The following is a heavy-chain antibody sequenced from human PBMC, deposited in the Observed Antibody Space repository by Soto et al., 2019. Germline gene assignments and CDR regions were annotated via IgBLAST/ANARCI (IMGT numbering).Heavy chain of an antibody. CDR1: AYIFTNYY. D-gene: IGHD2-21*02. CDR2: INAGGGYT. V-gene: IGHV1-46*01. CDR3: TRGGGIVVGTDPFDL. J-gene: IGHJ5*02. Sequence: ASVKVSCKASAYIFTNYYMHWVLQAPGQGLEWMGTINAGGGYTTYAQRFQGRVTMTRDTSTSTVSMELSSLRYEDTALYYCTRGGGIVVGTDPFDLWGQGTLVTVS.